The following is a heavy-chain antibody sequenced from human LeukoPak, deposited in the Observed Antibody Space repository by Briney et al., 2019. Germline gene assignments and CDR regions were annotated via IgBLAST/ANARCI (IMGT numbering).Heavy chain of an antibody. Sequence: GGSLRLSCAASGFTFSSYAMSWVRQAPGKELEWVSAITGSGVGTYYADSVKGRFTISRDNSKNTLYLQMNGLRAEDTAVYYCAKGYSNGYGAWGQGTLVTVSS. CDR2: ITGSGVGT. CDR3: AKGYSNGYGA. CDR1: GFTFSSYA. D-gene: IGHD6-19*01. V-gene: IGHV3-23*01. J-gene: IGHJ5*02.